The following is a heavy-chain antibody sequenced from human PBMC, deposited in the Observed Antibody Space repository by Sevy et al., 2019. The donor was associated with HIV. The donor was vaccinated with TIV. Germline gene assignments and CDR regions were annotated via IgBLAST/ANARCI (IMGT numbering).Heavy chain of an antibody. D-gene: IGHD2-21*01. V-gene: IGHV3-13*01. CDR3: VRGLQTHCDRTACPLDH. Sequence: GGSLRLSCAGYGFSFSDSDMHWVRHPTGKSLEWISSIGTLGDTFYADSVKGRFTISMDNAKSSLYLQMSNLRAGDTALYYCVRGLQTHCDRTACPLDHWGQGTLVTVSS. CDR1: GFSFSDSD. J-gene: IGHJ4*02. CDR2: IGTLGDT.